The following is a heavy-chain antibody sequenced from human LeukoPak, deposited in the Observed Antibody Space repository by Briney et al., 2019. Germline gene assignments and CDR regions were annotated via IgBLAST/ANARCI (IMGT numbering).Heavy chain of an antibody. Sequence: WETLSLTRAVYGGSLSAYYWSWIRQPPGKGLEWIGEINHSGSTNYNPPLKSRVTISVDTSKNQFSLKLSSVTAADTAVYYCARGGYCSSTSCYGDFDYWGQGTLVTVSS. V-gene: IGHV4-34*01. CDR3: ARGGYCSSTSCYGDFDY. CDR1: GGSLSAYY. D-gene: IGHD2-2*01. CDR2: INHSGST. J-gene: IGHJ4*02.